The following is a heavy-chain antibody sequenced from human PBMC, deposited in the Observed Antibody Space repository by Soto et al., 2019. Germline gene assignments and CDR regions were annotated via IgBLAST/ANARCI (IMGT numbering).Heavy chain of an antibody. CDR1: GFTFSTYT. J-gene: IGHJ4*02. V-gene: IGHV3-23*01. CDR2: ISSSGGST. CDR3: AKGGWLDS. Sequence: EVQLLESGGGLVQPGGSLRLSCAASGFTFSTYTMTWVRQAPGKGLEWVSEISSSGGSTHYADSVKGRLTISRDNSKNTRYLRMNSLRAEDTARDYCAKGGWLDSWGQGTLVTVSS. D-gene: IGHD6-19*01.